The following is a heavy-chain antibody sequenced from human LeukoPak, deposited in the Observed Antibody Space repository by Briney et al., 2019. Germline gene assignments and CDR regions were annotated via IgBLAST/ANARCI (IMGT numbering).Heavy chain of an antibody. CDR3: AKDNRRHYTSGPNPDSLH. V-gene: IGHV3-9*01. CDR2: ISWNSGSI. D-gene: IGHD6-19*01. J-gene: IGHJ4*02. Sequence: GRSLRLSCAGSGFIFNNYAMHWVRQPPGKGLEWVPGISWNSGSIDYADSVKGRFTISRDNAKNSLYLQMNSLRVEDTAFYYCAKDNRRHYTSGPNPDSLHWGQGALVTVSS. CDR1: GFIFNNYA.